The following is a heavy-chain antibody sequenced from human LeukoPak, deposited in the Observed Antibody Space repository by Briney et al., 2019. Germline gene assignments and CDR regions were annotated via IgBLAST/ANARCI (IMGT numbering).Heavy chain of an antibody. CDR1: GYSISSGYY. V-gene: IGHV4-38-2*02. D-gene: IGHD2-15*01. CDR3: ARGRLDGSYYFDY. J-gene: IGHJ4*02. Sequence: SETLSLTCTVSGYSISSGYYCVWIRQAPGKGLEWIGSLHHSGRTYYNPSLKSRVTISLDTPEIQFSLKLTSMSAADTAVYYCARGRLDGSYYFDYWGQGALVAVSP. CDR2: LHHSGRT.